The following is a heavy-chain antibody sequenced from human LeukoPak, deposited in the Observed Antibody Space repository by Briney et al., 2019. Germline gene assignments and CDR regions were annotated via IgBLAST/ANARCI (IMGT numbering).Heavy chain of an antibody. Sequence: SETLSLTCAVYGGSFSGYYWSWIRQPPGKGLEWIGEINHSGSTNYNPSLKSRVTISVDTSKNQFSLKLSSVTAADTAVYYCARGHYYGSGSYRHRGGNWCDPWGQGTLVTVSS. CDR3: ARGHYYGSGSYRHRGGNWCDP. CDR1: GGSFSGYY. CDR2: INHSGST. V-gene: IGHV4-34*01. D-gene: IGHD3-10*01. J-gene: IGHJ5*02.